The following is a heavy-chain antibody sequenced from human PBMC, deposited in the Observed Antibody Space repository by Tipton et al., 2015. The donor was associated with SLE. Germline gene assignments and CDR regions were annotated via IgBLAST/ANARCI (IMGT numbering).Heavy chain of an antibody. CDR2: INQDGSRK. J-gene: IGHJ6*02. CDR3: GSVDYPHYGVDV. V-gene: IGHV3-7*01. D-gene: IGHD3-10*01. CDR1: GGSISSSSYY. Sequence: SLRLSCTVSGGSISSSSYYWGWIRQPPGKGLEWMANINQDGSRKHYVDSVKDRFSISRDNAKNSGYVQLNSLRAEDTAVYYCGSVDYPHYGVDVWGQGTTVTVSS.